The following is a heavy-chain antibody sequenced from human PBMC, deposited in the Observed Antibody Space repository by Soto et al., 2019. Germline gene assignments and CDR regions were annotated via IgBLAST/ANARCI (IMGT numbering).Heavy chain of an antibody. CDR1: GFNLSHPW. CDR2: IKSKTDVVTA. CDR3: TTGIYYDILHGYTNVAY. V-gene: IGHV3-15*01. Sequence: PGGSLRRSCVASGFNLSHPWMTWVRQASWKGLEWFVRIKSKTDVVTADYAAPVKGRATISRDDSKNTVYLQMNRLKTEDTAVYYCTTGIYYDILHGYTNVAYWGQGA. D-gene: IGHD3-9*01. J-gene: IGHJ4*02.